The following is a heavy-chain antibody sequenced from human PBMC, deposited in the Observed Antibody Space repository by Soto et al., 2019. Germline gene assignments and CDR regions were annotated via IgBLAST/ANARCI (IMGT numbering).Heavy chain of an antibody. Sequence: GGSLRLSCAASGFTFSSYAMSWVRQAPGKGLEWVSAISGSGGSTYYADSVKGRFTISRDNSKNTLYLQMNSLRAEDTAVYYCAKEEGRGSYSYYYYGMDVWGQGTTVTVSS. CDR1: GFTFSSYA. V-gene: IGHV3-23*01. J-gene: IGHJ6*02. CDR3: AKEEGRGSYSYYYYGMDV. D-gene: IGHD1-26*01. CDR2: ISGSGGST.